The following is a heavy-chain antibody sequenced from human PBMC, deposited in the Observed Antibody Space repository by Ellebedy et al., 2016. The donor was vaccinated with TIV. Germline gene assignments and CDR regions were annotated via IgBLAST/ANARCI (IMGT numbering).Heavy chain of an antibody. V-gene: IGHV4-59*01. J-gene: IGHJ4*02. Sequence: SETLSLTCAVYGGSFSGYYWTWIRQPPGKGLEWIGYIYYSGSTNYNPSLKSRVTISVDTSKNQFSLKLSSVTAADTAVYYCARVGGDYYDSSGPFDYWGQGTLVTVSS. CDR2: IYYSGST. D-gene: IGHD3-22*01. CDR1: GGSFSGYY. CDR3: ARVGGDYYDSSGPFDY.